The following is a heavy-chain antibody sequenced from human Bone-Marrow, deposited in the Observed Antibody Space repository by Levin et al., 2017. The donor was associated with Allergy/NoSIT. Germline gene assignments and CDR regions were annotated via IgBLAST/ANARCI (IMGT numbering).Heavy chain of an antibody. CDR2: INPGNGNT. CDR1: GYTFSTYL. Sequence: EASVKVSCKASGYTFSTYLMHWVRQAPGQRLEWMGWINPGNGNTKYSQRFQGRVTITRDTSASTAYMELSSLRSEDTAVFYCARKEAAATRPFDYWGQGTLVTVSS. J-gene: IGHJ4*02. V-gene: IGHV1-3*01. D-gene: IGHD6-6*01. CDR3: ARKEAAATRPFDY.